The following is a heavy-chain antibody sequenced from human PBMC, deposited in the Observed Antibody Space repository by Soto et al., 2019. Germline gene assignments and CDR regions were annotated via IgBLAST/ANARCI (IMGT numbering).Heavy chain of an antibody. J-gene: IGHJ6*03. CDR1: GDSIRNQY. CDR2: IYRSGST. D-gene: IGHD3-16*01. CDR3: ARTLDYGHMDV. Sequence: SETLSLTCTVSGDSIRNQYWSWIRRPPGRGLEWIGSIYRSGSTKYNPSLKSRLTISVDTSKNQFSLKLSSVTAADTAVYYCARTLDYGHMDVWGKGTTVTVSS. V-gene: IGHV4-4*09.